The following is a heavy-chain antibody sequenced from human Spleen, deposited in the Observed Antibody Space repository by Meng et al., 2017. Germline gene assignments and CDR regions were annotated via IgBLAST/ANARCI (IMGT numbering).Heavy chain of an antibody. CDR2: MNPNSGNT. J-gene: IGHJ6*02. D-gene: IGHD3-10*01. CDR1: GYIFTSHY. Sequence: ASVKVSCKASGYIFTSHYMHWVRQAPGQGLEWMGWMNPNSGNTGYAQKFQGRVTMTRNTSITTAYMELTSLRSEDTAVYYCARTDYYGSDHYYYYGMDVWGQGTTVTVSS. CDR3: ARTDYYGSDHYYYYGMDV. V-gene: IGHV1-8*02.